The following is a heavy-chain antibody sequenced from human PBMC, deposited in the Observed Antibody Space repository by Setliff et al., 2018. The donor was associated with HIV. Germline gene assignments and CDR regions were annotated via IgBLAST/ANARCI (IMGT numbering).Heavy chain of an antibody. V-gene: IGHV3-7*01. CDR2: IKQHGSEK. CDR1: GFSFSTYW. D-gene: IGHD3-10*01. J-gene: IGHJ4*02. CDR3: ARDRVPLY. Sequence: GGSLRLSCVASGFSFSTYWMSWVRQAPGKGLEWVANIKQHGSEKYYVDSVKGRFTISRDDAKNSLYLQMNGLRAEDTAVYYCARDRVPLYWGQGMLVTVSS.